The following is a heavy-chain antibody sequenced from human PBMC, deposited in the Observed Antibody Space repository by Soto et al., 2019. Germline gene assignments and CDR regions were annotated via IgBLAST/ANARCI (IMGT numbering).Heavy chain of an antibody. Sequence: PAQSLSLTCAISGDSVSSISAAWNWISQSPWSGLEWLGRTYYRSKWYNDYAVSVKSRITINADTSKNQFSLQLNSVTTEDTAVYYCARITPIRLGGYYYYYGMDVWGQGTTVTVSS. D-gene: IGHD2-15*01. V-gene: IGHV6-1*01. CDR1: GDSVSSISAA. J-gene: IGHJ6*02. CDR2: TYYRSKWYN. CDR3: ARITPIRLGGYYYYYGMDV.